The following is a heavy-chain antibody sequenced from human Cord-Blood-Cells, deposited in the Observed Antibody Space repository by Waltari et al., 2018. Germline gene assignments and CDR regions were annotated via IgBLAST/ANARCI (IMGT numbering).Heavy chain of an antibody. Sequence: QLQLQESGPGLVKPSETLSLTCTVSGGSISSSSYYWGWIRQPPGKGLEWIGSIYYSGSTYYNPSLKSRVTISVDTSKNHFSLKLSSVTAADTAVYYCARSYYDFWSGYRYYNWFDPWGQGTLVTVSS. J-gene: IGHJ5*02. CDR1: GGSISSSSYY. CDR3: ARSYYDFWSGYRYYNWFDP. V-gene: IGHV4-39*01. D-gene: IGHD3-3*01. CDR2: IYYSGST.